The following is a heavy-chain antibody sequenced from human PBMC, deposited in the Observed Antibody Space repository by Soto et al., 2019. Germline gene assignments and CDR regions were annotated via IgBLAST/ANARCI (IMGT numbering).Heavy chain of an antibody. V-gene: IGHV3-7*01. D-gene: IGHD3-3*01. CDR2: IKQDGSEK. J-gene: IGHJ6*03. CDR1: GFTFSSYW. Sequence: EVQLVESGGGLVQPGGSLRLSCAASGFTFSSYWMSWVRQAPGKGLEWVANIKQDGSEKYYVDSVKGRFTIARDNAKNSLYLQMNSLRAEDTAVYYCARDSHPRITIFGVVIHPGPYYMDVWGKGTTVTVS. CDR3: ARDSHPRITIFGVVIHPGPYYMDV.